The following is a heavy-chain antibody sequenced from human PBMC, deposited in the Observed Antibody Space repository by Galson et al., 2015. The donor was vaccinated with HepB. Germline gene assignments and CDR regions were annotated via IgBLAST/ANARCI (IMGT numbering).Heavy chain of an antibody. CDR2: INQRDSET. CDR3: VRSSGGYFDS. J-gene: IGHJ4*02. D-gene: IGHD6-6*01. CDR1: GFNSSIFW. Sequence: SLRLSCAGSGFNSSIFWMSWVRQTPGKGLEWVANINQRDSETYYVDPVRGRFTISRDNTRNSLYLQMDSLRGDDTAVYYCVRSSGGYFDSWGLGALVTVSS. V-gene: IGHV3-7*01.